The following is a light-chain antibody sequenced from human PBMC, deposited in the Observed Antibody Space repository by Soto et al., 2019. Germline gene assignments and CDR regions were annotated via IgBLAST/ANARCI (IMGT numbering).Light chain of an antibody. CDR1: QTISTW. J-gene: IGKJ1*01. V-gene: IGKV1-5*01. Sequence: DIQMTRSPPTLSASLGVRLTITCRAIQTISTWMAWYQQKPGKAPKLLVYDASTLQSGVASRFSGSGSGTEFTLIISGLQPDDSATYYCQQYTNTNNPWMFGQGTEVDI. CDR3: QQYTNTNNPWM. CDR2: DAS.